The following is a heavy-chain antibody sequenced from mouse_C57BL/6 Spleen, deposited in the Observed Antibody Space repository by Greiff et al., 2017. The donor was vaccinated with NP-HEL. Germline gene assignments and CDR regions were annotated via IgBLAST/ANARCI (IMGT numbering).Heavy chain of an antibody. CDR3: AREGITTVGGDY. CDR1: GYTFTSYW. CDR2: IHPTSGST. V-gene: IGHV1-64*01. D-gene: IGHD1-1*01. J-gene: IGHJ2*01. Sequence: QVQLQQPGAELVKPGASVKLSCKASGYTFTSYWMHWVKQRPGQGLEWIGMIHPTSGSTNYNEKFKSKATLTVDKSSSTAYMQLSSLTSEDSAVFYCAREGITTVGGDYWGQGTTLTVSS.